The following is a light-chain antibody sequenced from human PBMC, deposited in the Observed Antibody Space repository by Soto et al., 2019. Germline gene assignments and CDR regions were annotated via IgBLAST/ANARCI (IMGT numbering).Light chain of an antibody. CDR1: SSDVGGYNY. V-gene: IGLV2-8*01. CDR2: EVS. J-gene: IGLJ1*01. CDR3: SSYAGSSNV. Sequence: QSALTQPPSASGSPGQSVTISCTGTSSDVGGYNYVSWYQQHPGKAPKLMIYEVSKRPSGVPFRFSAPKSANTASLTVSGLQAEDEADYYCSSYAGSSNVFGTGTKLTVL.